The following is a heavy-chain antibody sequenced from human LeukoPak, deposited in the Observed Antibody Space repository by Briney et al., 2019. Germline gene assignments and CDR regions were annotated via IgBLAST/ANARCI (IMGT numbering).Heavy chain of an antibody. Sequence: PSETLSLTCTVSGGSISGFYWSWIRQPPGKGLGFIGYIYYSGSTNYNPSLKSRVTISVDTSKNQFSLKLSSVTAADTAVYYCARVRYSSGWYGYWGQGTLVTVSS. J-gene: IGHJ4*02. D-gene: IGHD6-19*01. CDR1: GGSISGFY. CDR3: ARVRYSSGWYGY. CDR2: IYYSGST. V-gene: IGHV4-59*12.